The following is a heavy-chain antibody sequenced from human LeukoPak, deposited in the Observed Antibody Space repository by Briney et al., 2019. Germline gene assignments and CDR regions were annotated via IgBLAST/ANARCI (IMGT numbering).Heavy chain of an antibody. J-gene: IGHJ4*02. D-gene: IGHD3-22*01. CDR1: GFSLSTSGMC. CDR2: IDWDDDK. V-gene: IGHV2-70*11. Sequence: ESGPTLVNPTQTLTLTCTFSGFSLSTSGMCVSWIRRPPGKALEWPARIDWDDDKYYSTSLKTRLTISKDTSKNQVVLTMTNMDPVDTATYYCARLYYYDSSGYYYESGPFDYWGQGTLVTVSS. CDR3: ARLYYYDSSGYYYESGPFDY.